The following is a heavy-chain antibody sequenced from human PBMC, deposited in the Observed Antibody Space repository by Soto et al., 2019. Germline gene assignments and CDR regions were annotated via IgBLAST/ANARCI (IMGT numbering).Heavy chain of an antibody. V-gene: IGHV4-59*01. CDR2: IYYSGST. CDR1: GGSISSYY. J-gene: IGHJ6*02. CDR3: ARDWYSSGWYGSYYYGMDV. Sequence: SETLSLTCTVSGGSISSYYWSWIRQPPGKGLEWIGYIYYSGSTNYNPSLKSRVTISVDTSKNQFSLKLSSVTAADTAVYYCARDWYSSGWYGSYYYGMDVWGQGTTVTVSS. D-gene: IGHD6-19*01.